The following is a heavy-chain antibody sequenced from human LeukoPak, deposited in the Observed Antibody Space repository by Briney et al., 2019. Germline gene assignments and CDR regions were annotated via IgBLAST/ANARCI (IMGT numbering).Heavy chain of an antibody. V-gene: IGHV3-23*01. CDR3: AKDASGWFWNGFDY. D-gene: IGHD6-19*01. Sequence: GGSLRLSCAASGFTFSSYAMSWVRQAPGRGLEWVSAISGSGDSTYYADSVKGRFTISRDNSKNTLYLQMNSLRAEDTAVYYCAKDASGWFWNGFDYWGQGTLVTVSS. J-gene: IGHJ4*02. CDR2: ISGSGDST. CDR1: GFTFSSYA.